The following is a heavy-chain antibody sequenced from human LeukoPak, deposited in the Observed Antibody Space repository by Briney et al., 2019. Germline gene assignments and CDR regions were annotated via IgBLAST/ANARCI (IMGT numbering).Heavy chain of an antibody. D-gene: IGHD1-26*01. Sequence: GGSLRLSCAASGFTFSSYSMSWVRQAPGKGLEWVSVIYSGGSTYYADSVKGRFTISRDNSKNTLYLQMNSLRAEDTAVYYCARDTGGRYWGQGTLVTVSS. CDR3: ARDTGGRY. CDR2: IYSGGST. CDR1: GFTFSSYS. V-gene: IGHV3-66*01. J-gene: IGHJ4*02.